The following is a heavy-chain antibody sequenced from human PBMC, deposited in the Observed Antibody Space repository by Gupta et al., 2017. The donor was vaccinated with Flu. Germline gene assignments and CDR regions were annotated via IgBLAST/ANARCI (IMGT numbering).Heavy chain of an antibody. D-gene: IGHD3-10*01. Sequence: DYAMHWVRQAPGKGLEWVSTINWNSDTIEYADSVKGRFTISRDNAKNSLFLQMNSLRADDTAFYYCAKDIYRGSDAGPFDHWGQGTLVTVSS. V-gene: IGHV3-9*01. CDR1: DYA. J-gene: IGHJ4*02. CDR3: AKDIYRGSDAGPFDH. CDR2: INWNSDTI.